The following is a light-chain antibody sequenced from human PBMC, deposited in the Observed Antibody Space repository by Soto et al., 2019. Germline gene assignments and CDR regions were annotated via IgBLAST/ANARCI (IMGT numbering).Light chain of an antibody. V-gene: IGKV3-11*01. Sequence: EIVMTQSPATLSVSPGERATLSCRASQSVSSNLAWYQQKPGQAPRLLIYDASSRATGIPDRFSGSGFGTDFSLTINNLEPEDFAVYYCQQRNSWPITFGQGTRLEIK. J-gene: IGKJ5*01. CDR1: QSVSSN. CDR2: DAS. CDR3: QQRNSWPIT.